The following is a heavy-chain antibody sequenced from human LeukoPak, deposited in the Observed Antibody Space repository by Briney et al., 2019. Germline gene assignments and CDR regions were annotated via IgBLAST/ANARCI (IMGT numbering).Heavy chain of an antibody. V-gene: IGHV3-21*06. D-gene: IGHD4-11*01. J-gene: IGHJ4*02. CDR1: GFTFSSYS. CDR2: ISSSSSYI. Sequence: GGSLRLSCAASGFTFSSYSMNWVRQAPGKGLEWVSSISSSSSYIYYADSVQGRFTISRDNAKNSLYLQMDSLRVEDTAVYYCARGRLLDYWGQGTLVTVPS. CDR3: ARGRLLDY.